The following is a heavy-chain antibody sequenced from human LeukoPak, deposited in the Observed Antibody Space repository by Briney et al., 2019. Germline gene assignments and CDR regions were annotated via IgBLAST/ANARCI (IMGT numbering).Heavy chain of an antibody. D-gene: IGHD1-26*01. CDR3: AREGWELPFDY. CDR1: GFTFSSYW. J-gene: IGHJ4*02. Sequence: GGSLRLSCAASGFTFSSYWMHWVRQAPGKGLVWVSRISTDGSSTTYADSVKGRFTISRDNAKNTLYLQMNSLRAEDTAVYYCAREGWELPFDYWGQGTLVTVSS. CDR2: ISTDGSST. V-gene: IGHV3-74*03.